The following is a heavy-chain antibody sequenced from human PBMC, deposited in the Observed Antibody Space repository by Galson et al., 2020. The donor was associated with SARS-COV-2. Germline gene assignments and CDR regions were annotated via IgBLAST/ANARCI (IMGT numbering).Heavy chain of an antibody. Sequence: GESLKISCKASGYTFTGYYIHWVRQAPGQGLEWMGWINPNNGDTKYAQQFQGRVTMTEDRSISTVYMELSSLRSDDTAMYHCARDGEDIVVVPGAPTTWGQGTLVTVSS. D-gene: IGHD2-2*01. CDR3: ARDGEDIVVVPGAPTT. CDR1: GYTFTGYY. J-gene: IGHJ5*02. V-gene: IGHV1-2*02. CDR2: INPNNGDT.